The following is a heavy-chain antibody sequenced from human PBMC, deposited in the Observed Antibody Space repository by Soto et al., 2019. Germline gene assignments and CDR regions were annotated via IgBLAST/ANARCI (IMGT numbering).Heavy chain of an antibody. D-gene: IGHD3-22*01. J-gene: IGHJ4*02. CDR2: ISTYNGLT. V-gene: IGHV1-18*01. CDR1: GYTFTTYG. CDR3: ARGALGYDSRGYFFDY. Sequence: ASVNVSCKASGYTFTTYGIAWVRQAPGQGFEWMGWISTYNGLTKYAEKFQGRVTMTTDISTTTADMELKTLRSDDTAVYFCARGALGYDSRGYFFDYWGQGTLVTVSS.